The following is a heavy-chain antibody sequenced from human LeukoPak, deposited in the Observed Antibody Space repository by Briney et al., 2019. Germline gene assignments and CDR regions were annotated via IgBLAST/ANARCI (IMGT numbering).Heavy chain of an antibody. CDR3: ARGGGVLMVYARYAFDI. Sequence: ASVKVSCKASGYTFTSYGISWVRQAPGQGLEWMGWISAYNGNTNYAQKLQGRVTMTTDTSTSTAYMELRSLRSDDTAVYYCARGGGVLMVYARYAFDIWGQGTMVTVSS. J-gene: IGHJ3*02. CDR1: GYTFTSYG. V-gene: IGHV1-18*01. D-gene: IGHD2-8*01. CDR2: ISAYNGNT.